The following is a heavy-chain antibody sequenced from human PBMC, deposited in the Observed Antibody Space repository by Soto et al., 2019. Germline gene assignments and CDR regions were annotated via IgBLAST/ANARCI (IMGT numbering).Heavy chain of an antibody. CDR2: ISSSGSTI. J-gene: IGHJ6*03. CDR1: GFTFSDYY. D-gene: IGHD5-18*01. Sequence: QVQLVESGGGSVKPGGSLRLSCAASGFTFSDYYVSWIRQAPGKGLEWVSYISSSGSTIYYADSVKGRFTISRDNAKNSLYLQMTSLRAEDTAVYYCARDRGYSYRLYYYYSMDVCGKGTTVTVSS. V-gene: IGHV3-11*01. CDR3: ARDRGYSYRLYYYYSMDV.